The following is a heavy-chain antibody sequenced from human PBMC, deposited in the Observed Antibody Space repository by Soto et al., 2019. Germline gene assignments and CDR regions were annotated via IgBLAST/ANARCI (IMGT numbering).Heavy chain of an antibody. CDR1: GFTFSSYG. V-gene: IGHV3-30*18. CDR2: ISYDGSNK. D-gene: IGHD1-7*01. Sequence: LRLSCAASGFTFSSYGMHWVRQAPGKGLEWVAVISYDGSNKYYADSVKGRFTISRDNSKNTLYLQMNSLRAEDTAVYYCAKDFGLAGTTYYYYGMDAWGQGTTVTVSS. J-gene: IGHJ6*02. CDR3: AKDFGLAGTTYYYYGMDA.